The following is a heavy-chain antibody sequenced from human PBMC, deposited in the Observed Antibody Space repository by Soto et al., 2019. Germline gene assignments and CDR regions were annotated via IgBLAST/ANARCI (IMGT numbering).Heavy chain of an antibody. Sequence: EVQLLESGGGLVQPGGSLRLSCAASGFTFSSYAMSWVRQAPGKGLEWVSAISGSGGSTYYADSVKGRFTISRDNSKNTLYLQMNSLRAEDTAVYYGAIAYGDYPAWFDPWGQGPLVSVCS. J-gene: IGHJ5*02. V-gene: IGHV3-23*01. D-gene: IGHD4-17*01. CDR1: GFTFSSYA. CDR2: ISGSGGST. CDR3: AIAYGDYPAWFDP.